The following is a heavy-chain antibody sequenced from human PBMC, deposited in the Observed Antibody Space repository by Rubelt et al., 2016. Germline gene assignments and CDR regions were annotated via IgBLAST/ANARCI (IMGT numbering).Heavy chain of an antibody. D-gene: IGHD6-19*01. CDR2: IIPIFGTA. J-gene: IGHJ4*02. CDR3: ARDLRGGGEQWLAYYFDY. CDR1: GGTFSSYA. Sequence: QVQLVQSGAEVKKPGSSVKVSCKASGGTFSSYAISWVRQAPGQGLEWMGGIIPIFGTANYAQKFQGRVTITADESTSNAYMELSSLRSEETAVYYCARDLRGGGEQWLAYYFDYWGQGTLVTVSS. V-gene: IGHV1-69*01.